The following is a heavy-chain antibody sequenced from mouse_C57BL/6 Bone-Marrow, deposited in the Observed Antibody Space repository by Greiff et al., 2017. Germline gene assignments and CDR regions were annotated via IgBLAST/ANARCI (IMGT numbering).Heavy chain of an antibody. Sequence: VKLQQSGAELVRPGASVKLSCKASGYTFTDYYINWVKQRPGQGLEWIARIYPGSGNTYYNEKFKGKATLTAEKSSSTAYMQLSSLTSEDSAVYFCARQGYGSSYWYFDVWGTGTTVTVSS. CDR1: GYTFTDYY. D-gene: IGHD1-1*01. CDR2: IYPGSGNT. J-gene: IGHJ1*03. V-gene: IGHV1-76*01. CDR3: ARQGYGSSYWYFDV.